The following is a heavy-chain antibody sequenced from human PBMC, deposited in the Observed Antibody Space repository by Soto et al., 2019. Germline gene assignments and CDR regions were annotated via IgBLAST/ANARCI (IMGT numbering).Heavy chain of an antibody. CDR2: IYPGDSDT. V-gene: IGHV5-51*01. J-gene: IGHJ4*02. Sequence: PGESLKISCKGSGYSFTSYWIGWVRQMPGKGLEWMGIIYPGDSDTRYSPSFQGQVTISADKSINTAYLQWSSLKASDTAMYYCARDYCSGTTCYELDYWGQGTQVTVSS. CDR3: ARDYCSGTTCYELDY. CDR1: GYSFTSYW. D-gene: IGHD2-2*01.